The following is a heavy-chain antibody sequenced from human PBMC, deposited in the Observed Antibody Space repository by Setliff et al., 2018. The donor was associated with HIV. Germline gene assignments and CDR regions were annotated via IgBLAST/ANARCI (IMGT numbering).Heavy chain of an antibody. J-gene: IGHJ4*02. CDR1: GGSINSGAYL. Sequence: SETLSLTCTVSGGSINSGAYLWAWIRQPAGKGLEWIGRIYTSGPRYNPSLENRVTISVDTSKSQFFLMLSSVTAADTAVYYCARASSDIPGVDSNYFDDWGQGTLVTVS. V-gene: IGHV4-61*02. D-gene: IGHD2-2*01. CDR3: ARASSDIPGVDSNYFDD. CDR2: IYTSGP.